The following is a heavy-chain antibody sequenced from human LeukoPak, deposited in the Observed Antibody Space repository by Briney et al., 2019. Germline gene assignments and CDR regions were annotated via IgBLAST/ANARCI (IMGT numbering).Heavy chain of an antibody. J-gene: IGHJ6*02. Sequence: GRSLRLSCAASGFTFSIYGMHWVRQAPGKGLEWVAVISYDGSNKYYADSVKGRFTISRDNSKNTLYLQMNSLRAEDTAVYYCAKDLYSSGWYRVNYYYYGMDVWCQGTTVTVSS. CDR2: ISYDGSNK. CDR3: AKDLYSSGWYRVNYYYYGMDV. V-gene: IGHV3-30*18. CDR1: GFTFSIYG. D-gene: IGHD6-19*01.